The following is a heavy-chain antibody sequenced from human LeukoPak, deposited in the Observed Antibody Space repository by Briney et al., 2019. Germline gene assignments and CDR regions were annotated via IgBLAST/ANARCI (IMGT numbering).Heavy chain of an antibody. CDR3: AREKAGIAAAGSDY. CDR2: INPNSGGT. Sequence: ASVRVSCKASGYTFTGYYMHWVRQAPGQGLEWMGWINPNSGGTNYAQKFQGRVTMTRDTSISTAYMELSRLRSDDTAVYYCAREKAGIAAAGSDYWGRGTLVTVSS. CDR1: GYTFTGYY. V-gene: IGHV1-2*02. J-gene: IGHJ4*02. D-gene: IGHD6-13*01.